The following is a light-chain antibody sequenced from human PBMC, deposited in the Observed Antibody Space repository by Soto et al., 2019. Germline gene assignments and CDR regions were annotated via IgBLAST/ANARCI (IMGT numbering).Light chain of an antibody. CDR1: QTISRF. CDR3: QQTYNIPPFT. Sequence: DIQMTQSPTSLSGSVGDTVNITCRASQTISRFLTWYQHKPGKAPKLLIYAATNSETGVPSRFSGSGSGTDFTLTIAGLQAENFATYYCQQTYNIPPFTFGQGTKVDIK. V-gene: IGKV1-39*01. CDR2: AAT. J-gene: IGKJ2*01.